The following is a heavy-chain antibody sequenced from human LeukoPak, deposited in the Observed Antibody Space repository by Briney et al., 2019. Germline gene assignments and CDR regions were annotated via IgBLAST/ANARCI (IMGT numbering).Heavy chain of an antibody. CDR2: INHSGST. J-gene: IGHJ5*02. CDR3: ARAGGSSSWYNWFDP. CDR1: GGSISSSSYY. V-gene: IGHV4-39*07. D-gene: IGHD6-13*01. Sequence: SETLSLTCTVSGGSISSSSYYWGWIRQPPGKGLEWIGEINHSGSTNYNPSLKSRVTISVDTSKNQFSLKLSSVTAADTAVYYCARAGGSSSWYNWFDPWGQGTLVTVSS.